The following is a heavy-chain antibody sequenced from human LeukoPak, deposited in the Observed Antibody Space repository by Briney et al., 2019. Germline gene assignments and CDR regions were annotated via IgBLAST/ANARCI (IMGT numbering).Heavy chain of an antibody. V-gene: IGHV4-34*01. D-gene: IGHD4-23*01. J-gene: IGHJ4*02. CDR1: GGSFSGYY. CDR2: INHSGST. CDR3: ARRDGGNSTDY. Sequence: SETLSLTCAVYGGSFSGYYWSWIRQPPGKGLEWIGEINHSGSTNYKPSLKSRVTISVDTSKNQFSLKLSSVTAAETAVYYCARRDGGNSTDYWGQGTLVTVSS.